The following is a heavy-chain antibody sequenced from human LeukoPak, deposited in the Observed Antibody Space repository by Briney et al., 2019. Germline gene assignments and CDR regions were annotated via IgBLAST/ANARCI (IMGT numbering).Heavy chain of an antibody. Sequence: GWSLRLSCAASGFTFSSYAMHWVRQAPGKGLEWVAVISYDGSNKYYADSVKGRFTISRDNSKNTLYLQMNSLRAEDTAVYYCARDVGQWLSLPDYWGQGTLVTVSS. CDR2: ISYDGSNK. J-gene: IGHJ4*02. CDR3: ARDVGQWLSLPDY. CDR1: GFTFSSYA. V-gene: IGHV3-30*01. D-gene: IGHD6-19*01.